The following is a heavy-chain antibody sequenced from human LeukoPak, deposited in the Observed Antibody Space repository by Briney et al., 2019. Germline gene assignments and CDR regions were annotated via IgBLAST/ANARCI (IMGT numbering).Heavy chain of an antibody. Sequence: SSETLSLTCTVSGGSISSSSYYWSWIRQPAGKGLEWIGRIYTSGSTNYNPSLKSRVTISVDTSKNQFSLKLSSVTAADTAVYYCARDRGYSYGYYYYYYMDVWGKGTTVTVSS. V-gene: IGHV4-61*02. CDR3: ARDRGYSYGYYYYYYMDV. CDR2: IYTSGST. J-gene: IGHJ6*03. D-gene: IGHD5-18*01. CDR1: GGSISSSSYY.